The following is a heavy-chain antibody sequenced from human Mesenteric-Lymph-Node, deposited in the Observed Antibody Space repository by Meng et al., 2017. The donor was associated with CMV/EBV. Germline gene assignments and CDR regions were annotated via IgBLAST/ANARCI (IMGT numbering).Heavy chain of an antibody. CDR3: ARDYGISSSQYYFDY. CDR1: GCSISSYY. D-gene: IGHD6-13*01. J-gene: IGHJ4*02. V-gene: IGHV4-59*01. Sequence: SETLSLTCTVSGCSISSYYWSWIRQPPGKGLEWIGYVYYSGSANYNPSLKSRVTISVDTSKIQFSLKLTSVTAADTAVYYCARDYGISSSQYYFDYWGQGTLVTVSS. CDR2: VYYSGSA.